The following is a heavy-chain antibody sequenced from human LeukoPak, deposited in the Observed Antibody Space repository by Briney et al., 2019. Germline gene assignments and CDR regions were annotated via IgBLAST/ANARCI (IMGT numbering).Heavy chain of an antibody. Sequence: ASVKVSCKASGYTFTGYYMHWVRQAPGQGLEWMGIINPSGVSTSYAQKFQGRVTMTRDTSTSTVYMELSSLRSEDTAVYYCASDYSSGWHYFEYWGQGTLVTVSS. D-gene: IGHD6-19*01. CDR1: GYTFTGYY. V-gene: IGHV1-46*01. J-gene: IGHJ4*02. CDR2: INPSGVST. CDR3: ASDYSSGWHYFEY.